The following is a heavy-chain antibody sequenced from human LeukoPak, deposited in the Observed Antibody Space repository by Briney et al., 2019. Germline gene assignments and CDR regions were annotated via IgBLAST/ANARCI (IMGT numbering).Heavy chain of an antibody. J-gene: IGHJ4*02. CDR2: IYTSGST. CDR3: ARATPFYYDSSGFLNQDY. V-gene: IGHV4-61*02. CDR1: GGSISSGSYY. D-gene: IGHD3-22*01. Sequence: PSETLSLTXTVSGGSISSGSYYWSCIRQPAGNGLEWIGRIYTSGSTNYNPSLKSRVTISVDTSKNQFSLKLSSVTAADTAVYYCARATPFYYDSSGFLNQDYWGQGTLVTVSS.